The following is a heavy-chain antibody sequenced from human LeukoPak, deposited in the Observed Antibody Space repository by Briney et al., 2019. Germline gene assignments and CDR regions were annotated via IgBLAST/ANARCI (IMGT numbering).Heavy chain of an antibody. CDR2: IYYSGST. V-gene: IGHV4-39*01. J-gene: IGHJ4*02. CDR1: GGSISSSSYY. CDR3: ARQGYSYGPTFDY. D-gene: IGHD5-18*01. Sequence: SETLSLTCTVSGGSISSSSYYWGWIRQPPGKGLEWIGSIYYSGSTYYNPSLKSRVTISVDTSKNQFSLKLSSVTAADTAVYYCARQGYSYGPTFDYWGQGTLVTVSS.